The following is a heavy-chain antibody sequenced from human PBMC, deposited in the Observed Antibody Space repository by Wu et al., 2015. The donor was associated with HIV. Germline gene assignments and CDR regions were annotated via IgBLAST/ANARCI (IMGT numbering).Heavy chain of an antibody. D-gene: IGHD3-16*01. CDR2: INHVGST. CDR1: GESFTDYY. CDR3: ARGRRIMVTFGGVIGLGY. V-gene: IGHV4-34*01. Sequence: QVQLQQWGAGVLKPSETPSLTCGVFGESFTDYYWTWIRQPPGKGLEWIGDINHVGSTNYNPSLKSRVTISVATSKNQFSLKLSSVTAADTAVYFCARGRRIMVTFGGVIGLGYWGQGALVTVSS. J-gene: IGHJ4*02.